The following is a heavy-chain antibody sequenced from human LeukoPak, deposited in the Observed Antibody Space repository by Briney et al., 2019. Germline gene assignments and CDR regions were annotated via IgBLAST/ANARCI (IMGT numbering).Heavy chain of an antibody. D-gene: IGHD3-10*01. V-gene: IGHV3-66*02. CDR3: ARDVVYYGSGSPNWFDP. J-gene: IGHJ5*02. Sequence: PGGSLRLSCAASGFTVSSNYMSWVRQAPGKGLEWVSVIYSGGSTYYADSVKGRFTISRDNSKNTLYLQMNSLRAEDTAVYYCARDVVYYGSGSPNWFDPWGQGTLVTVSS. CDR2: IYSGGST. CDR1: GFTVSSNY.